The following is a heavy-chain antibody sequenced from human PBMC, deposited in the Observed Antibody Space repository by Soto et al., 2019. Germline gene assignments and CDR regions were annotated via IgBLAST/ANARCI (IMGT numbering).Heavy chain of an antibody. J-gene: IGHJ4*02. D-gene: IGHD4-17*01. Sequence: EVQLVESGGGLVQPGRSLSLSCAASGFTFDDYAMHWVRQAPGKGLEWVSGISWNSGSIGYADSVKGRFTISRDNAKNALYLQMNSLRAEDTALYYCANSRDYGDYYDYWGQGTLVTVSS. CDR1: GFTFDDYA. V-gene: IGHV3-9*01. CDR3: ANSRDYGDYYDY. CDR2: ISWNSGSI.